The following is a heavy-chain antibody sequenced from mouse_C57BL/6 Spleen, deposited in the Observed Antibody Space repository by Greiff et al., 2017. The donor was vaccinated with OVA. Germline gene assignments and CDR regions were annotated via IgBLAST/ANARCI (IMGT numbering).Heavy chain of an antibody. Sequence: EVKLQESGPGMVKPSQSLSLTCTVTGYSITSGYDWHWIRPFPGNKLGWMGYISYSGSTNYTPSLKSRFSISHDTTKNNFFQKWNSVTTEDTATEYCARGGRASAGFAYWGQGTLVTVSA. CDR2: ISYSGST. V-gene: IGHV3-1*01. J-gene: IGHJ3*01. D-gene: IGHD6-1*01. CDR1: GYSITSGYD. CDR3: ARGGRASAGFAY.